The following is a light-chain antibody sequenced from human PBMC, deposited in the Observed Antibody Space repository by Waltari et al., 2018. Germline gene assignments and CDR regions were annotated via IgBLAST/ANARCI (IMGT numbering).Light chain of an antibody. V-gene: IGKV1-5*03. CDR3: QQSSNLPYT. J-gene: IGKJ2*01. Sequence: DIQLTQSPSTLSASVGDRVTITCRASQNSNSWLAWYQQKPGKAPKFQIYKASSLESGVPSRFSGSGSGTEFTLTISSLQPDDFATYFCQQSSNLPYTFGQGTKLEIK. CDR2: KAS. CDR1: QNSNSW.